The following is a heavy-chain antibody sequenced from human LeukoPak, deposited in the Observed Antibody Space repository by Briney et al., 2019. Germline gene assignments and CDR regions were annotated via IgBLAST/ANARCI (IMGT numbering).Heavy chain of an antibody. CDR3: ARDSSVTMVRGVGDY. CDR1: GFTFSTYA. J-gene: IGHJ4*02. Sequence: GGSLRLSCAASGFTFSTYAMSWVRQAPGKGLEWVANIKQDGSEKYYMDSVKGRFTISRDNAKNSLFLQMNSLRAEDTAVYYCARDSSVTMVRGVGDYWGQGTLVTVSS. CDR2: IKQDGSEK. V-gene: IGHV3-7*03. D-gene: IGHD3-10*01.